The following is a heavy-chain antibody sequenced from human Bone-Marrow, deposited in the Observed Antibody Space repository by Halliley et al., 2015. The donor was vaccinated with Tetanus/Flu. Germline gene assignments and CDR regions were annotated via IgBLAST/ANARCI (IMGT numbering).Heavy chain of an antibody. CDR3: ARGSFFWNSYSGWIDT. J-gene: IGHJ5*02. D-gene: IGHD3-10*01. Sequence: SSISVSGDRTYYADSVRGRFTISRDNVKNSVSLQMNNLRVEDTALYYCARGSFFWNSYSGWIDTWGQGALVTVSS. V-gene: IGHV3-23*01. CDR2: ISVSGDRT.